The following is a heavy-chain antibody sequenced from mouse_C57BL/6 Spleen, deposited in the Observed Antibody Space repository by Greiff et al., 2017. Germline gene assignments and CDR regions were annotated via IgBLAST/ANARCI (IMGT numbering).Heavy chain of an antibody. D-gene: IGHD2-5*01. CDR1: GYTFTSYG. CDR2: IYPRSGNT. V-gene: IGHV1-81*01. Sequence: QVQLQQSGAELARPGASVKLSCKASGYTFTSYGISWVKQRTGQGLEWIGEIYPRSGNTYYNEKFKGKATLAADKSSSTAYMELRSLTSEDSAVYFCARRGSYSNYDAMDYWGQGTSVTVSS. CDR3: ARRGSYSNYDAMDY. J-gene: IGHJ4*01.